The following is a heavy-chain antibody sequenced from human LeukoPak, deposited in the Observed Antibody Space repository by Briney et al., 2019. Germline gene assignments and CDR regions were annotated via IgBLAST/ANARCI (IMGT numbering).Heavy chain of an antibody. CDR1: GFTFSSYA. CDR3: ARAGEVVVPAAMDAFDI. V-gene: IGHV3-30-3*01. Sequence: PGGSLRPSCAASGFTFSSYAMHWVRQAPGKGLEWVAVISYDGSNKYYADSVKGRFTISRDNSKNTLYLQMNSLRAEDTAVYYCARAGEVVVPAAMDAFDIWGQGTMVTVSS. D-gene: IGHD2-2*01. J-gene: IGHJ3*02. CDR2: ISYDGSNK.